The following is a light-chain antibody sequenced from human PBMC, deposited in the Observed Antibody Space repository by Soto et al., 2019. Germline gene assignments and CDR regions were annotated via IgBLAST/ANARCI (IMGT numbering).Light chain of an antibody. J-gene: IGKJ4*01. CDR2: GAS. V-gene: IGKV3-15*01. CDR1: QSVSSN. Sequence: EIVMTQSPATLSVSPGERATLSCRASQSVSSNLAWYQQKPGQAPRLLIYGASTRATGIPARFSGSGSGTEFTLTISRLEPEDFAVYYCQQYGSSPATFGGGTKVDI. CDR3: QQYGSSPAT.